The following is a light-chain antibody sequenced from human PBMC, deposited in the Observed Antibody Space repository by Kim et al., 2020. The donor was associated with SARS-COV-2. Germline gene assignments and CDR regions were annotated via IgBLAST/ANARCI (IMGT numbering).Light chain of an antibody. J-gene: IGKJ1*01. CDR1: QCISSW. CDR3: QEANSSSWT. V-gene: IGKV1-12*01. Sequence: DIQMTQSPSSLSASVGDRVTITCRASQCISSWLAWHQQKPGKAPKLLIYAASSLQSGVPSRFSGSGSGTDFTLTISSLQPEDFATYYSQEANSSSWTFGQRAKVDIK. CDR2: AAS.